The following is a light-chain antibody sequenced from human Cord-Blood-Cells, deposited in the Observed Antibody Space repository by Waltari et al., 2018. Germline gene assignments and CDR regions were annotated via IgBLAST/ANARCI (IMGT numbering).Light chain of an antibody. Sequence: QSALTQPASVSGSPGQSITIPCTGTISVVGGYNYVSWYQQHPGKAPKLMIYDVSNRPSGVSNRFSGSNSGNTASLTISGLQAEDEADYYCSSYTSSSTLEFGGGTKLTVL. CDR2: DVS. J-gene: IGLJ3*02. V-gene: IGLV2-14*01. CDR3: SSYTSSSTLE. CDR1: ISVVGGYNY.